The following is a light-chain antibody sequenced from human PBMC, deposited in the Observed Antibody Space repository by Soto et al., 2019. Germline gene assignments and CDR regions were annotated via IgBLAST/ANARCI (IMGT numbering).Light chain of an antibody. CDR3: QQLNTYSS. CDR2: DAS. J-gene: IGKJ4*01. CDR1: QGINTY. V-gene: IGKV1-9*01. Sequence: DIQLTQSPSFLSASVGDRVTITCRASQGINTYLAWYQQKLGKAPKVLIYDASKLHSGVPSRFSGSGSGTEFTLTISCLQPVHFAPYFCQQLNTYSSFGGGTKVEIK.